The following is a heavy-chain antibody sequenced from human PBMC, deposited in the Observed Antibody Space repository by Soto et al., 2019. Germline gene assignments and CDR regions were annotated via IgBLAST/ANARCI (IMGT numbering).Heavy chain of an antibody. V-gene: IGHV3-30*18. J-gene: IGHJ4*02. CDR3: AKAKFAGIAAAGTRDY. CDR2: ISYDGSNK. Sequence: QVQLVESGGGVVQPGRSLRLSCAASGFTFSSYGMHWVRQAPGKGLEWVAVISYDGSNKYYADSVKGRFTISRDNSKNTLYLQMNSLRAEDTAVYFCAKAKFAGIAAAGTRDYWGQGTLVTVSS. D-gene: IGHD6-13*01. CDR1: GFTFSSYG.